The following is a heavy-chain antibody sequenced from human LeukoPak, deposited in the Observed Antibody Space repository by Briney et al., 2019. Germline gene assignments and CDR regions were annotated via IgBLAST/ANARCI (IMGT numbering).Heavy chain of an antibody. CDR1: GGSFSGYY. CDR2: INHSGST. D-gene: IGHD6-13*01. Sequence: SETLSLTCAVYGGSFSGYYWSWIRQPPGKGLEWIGEINHSGSTNYNPSLKSRVPISVDTSKNQFSLKLSSVTAADTAVYYCARGRRSSWYPLLLYYFDYWGQGTLVTVSS. CDR3: ARGRRSSWYPLLLYYFDY. V-gene: IGHV4-34*01. J-gene: IGHJ4*02.